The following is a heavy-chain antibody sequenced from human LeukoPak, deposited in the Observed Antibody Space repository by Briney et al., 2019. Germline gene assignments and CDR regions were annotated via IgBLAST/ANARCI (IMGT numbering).Heavy chain of an antibody. CDR3: ARESRYSYGYWFDP. J-gene: IGHJ5*02. D-gene: IGHD5-18*01. Sequence: SETLSLTCTVSGGSISSYYWSWIRQPPGKGLEWIGYIYYSGSTNYNPSLKSRVTISVDTSKNQFSLKLSSVTAADTAVYCCARESRYSYGYWFDPWGQGTLVTVSS. V-gene: IGHV4-59*01. CDR1: GGSISSYY. CDR2: IYYSGST.